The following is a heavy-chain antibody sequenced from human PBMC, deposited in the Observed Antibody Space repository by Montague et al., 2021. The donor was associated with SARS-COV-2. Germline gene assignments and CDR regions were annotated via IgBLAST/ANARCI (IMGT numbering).Heavy chain of an antibody. CDR3: VRYSGWFYFDF. Sequence: CAISGDSVSSNSVAWSWLRQSPSRGLEWLGRTYYRSKWYSDYAPSLRGRLTVNPDATKNESSLELNYVTPEDTAVYYCVRYSGWFYFDFWGQGTLVTVSS. CDR1: GDSVSSNSVA. D-gene: IGHD6-19*01. V-gene: IGHV6-1*01. J-gene: IGHJ4*02. CDR2: TYYRSKWYS.